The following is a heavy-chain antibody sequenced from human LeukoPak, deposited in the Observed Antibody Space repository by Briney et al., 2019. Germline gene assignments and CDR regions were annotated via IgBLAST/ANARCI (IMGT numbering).Heavy chain of an antibody. J-gene: IGHJ4*02. D-gene: IGHD3-3*01. CDR1: GGSTSSSNYY. CDR3: ARLGAGPTYYDFWSGYSSFYFDY. V-gene: IGHV4-39*01. CDR2: IHYSGNT. Sequence: SETLSLTCTVSGGSTSSSNYYWGWIRQPPGKGLEWIVGIHYSGNTYYNPSLKGRVTISVDTSKNQFSLKLSSVTAADTAVYYCARLGAGPTYYDFWSGYSSFYFDYWGQGTLVTVSS.